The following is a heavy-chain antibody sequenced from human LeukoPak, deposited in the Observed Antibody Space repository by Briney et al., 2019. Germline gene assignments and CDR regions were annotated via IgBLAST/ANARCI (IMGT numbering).Heavy chain of an antibody. CDR2: IKQDATEK. D-gene: IGHD5-12*01. Sequence: GGSLRLSCADSGFTFSSYWMTWVRQAPGKGLEWVANIKQDATEKYYVDSVKGRFTISRDNAKNSLYLQMNSLRTEDTALYYCAKDKGVATPNDAFDIWGQGTMVTVSS. CDR3: AKDKGVATPNDAFDI. J-gene: IGHJ3*02. V-gene: IGHV3-7*03. CDR1: GFTFSSYW.